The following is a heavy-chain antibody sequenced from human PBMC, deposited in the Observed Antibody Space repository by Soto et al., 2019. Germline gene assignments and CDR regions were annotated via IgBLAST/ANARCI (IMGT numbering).Heavy chain of an antibody. V-gene: IGHV3-49*04. D-gene: IGHD3-9*01. CDR3: FPSLRDYGMGV. CDR2: IRSKAYGGTA. J-gene: IGHJ6*02. CDR1: GFTWGDYA. Sequence: GGSLRLSCTGSGFTWGDYAMNWVRQAPGKGLEWVGFIRSKAYGGTAEYAASVKGRFTILRDNAKNSLYLQMNSLRAEDTAVYYCFPSLRDYGMGVWGQGTTVTVSS.